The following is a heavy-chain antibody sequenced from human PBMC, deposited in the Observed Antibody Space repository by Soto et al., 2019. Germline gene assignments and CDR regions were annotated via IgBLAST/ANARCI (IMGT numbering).Heavy chain of an antibody. CDR1: GYSFTSYW. V-gene: IGHV5-51*01. D-gene: IGHD2-15*01. Sequence: GESLKISCKGSGYSFTSYWIGWVRQMPGKGLEWMGIIYPGDSDTRYSPSFQGQVTISADKSISTAYLQWSSLKASDTAMYYCARHVGGGSLHDAFDIWGQGTMVTVSS. J-gene: IGHJ3*02. CDR3: ARHVGGGSLHDAFDI. CDR2: IYPGDSDT.